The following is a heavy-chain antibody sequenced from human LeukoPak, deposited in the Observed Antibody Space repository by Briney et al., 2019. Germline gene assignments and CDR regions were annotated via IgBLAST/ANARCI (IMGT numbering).Heavy chain of an antibody. D-gene: IGHD3-10*01. V-gene: IGHV3-23*01. J-gene: IGHJ4*02. CDR3: AKAYYGSGSYGWFDY. CDR2: ISGSGGST. Sequence: PGGSLRLSCAASGFTFSSYAMNWVRQAPGKGLEWVSAISGSGGSTYYANSVKGRFTISRDNSKNTLYLQMNSLRAEDTAIYYCAKAYYGSGSYGWFDYWGQGTLVTVSS. CDR1: GFTFSSYA.